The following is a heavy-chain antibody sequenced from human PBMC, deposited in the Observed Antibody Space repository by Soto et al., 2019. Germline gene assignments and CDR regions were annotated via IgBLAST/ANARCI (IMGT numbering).Heavy chain of an antibody. V-gene: IGHV3-66*01. J-gene: IGHJ4*02. CDR1: GFTVSSNY. D-gene: IGHD3-22*01. CDR3: ARDLRYYYDSSDYYYQWYYFDY. Sequence: PGGSLRLSCAASGFTVSSNYMSWVRQASGKGLEWVSVIYSGGSTYYADSVKGRFTISRDNSKNTLYLQMNSLRAEDTAVYYCARDLRYYYDSSDYYYQWYYFDYWGQGTLVTVSS. CDR2: IYSGGST.